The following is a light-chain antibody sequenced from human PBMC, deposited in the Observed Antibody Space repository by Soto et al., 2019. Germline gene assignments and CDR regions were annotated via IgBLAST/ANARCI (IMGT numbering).Light chain of an antibody. J-gene: IGKJ1*01. CDR2: GAS. CDR3: QQFRNWPWT. Sequence: VLRQSPGTLSVYPGDRVTLSCRASQSISISLAWYQHKPGQAPRRLIHGASTRATGIPARISGSGSGTEFTLTISSLQSEDFAVYYCQQFRNWPWTFGQGTKVDI. V-gene: IGKV3D-15*01. CDR1: QSISIS.